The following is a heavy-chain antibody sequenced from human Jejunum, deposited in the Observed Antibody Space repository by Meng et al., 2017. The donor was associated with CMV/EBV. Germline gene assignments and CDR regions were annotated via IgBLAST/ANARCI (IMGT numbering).Heavy chain of an antibody. D-gene: IGHD3-16*01. CDR2: IGDDGKNI. J-gene: IGHJ4*02. CDR1: GFSFNMYW. V-gene: IGHV3-74*01. CDR3: ARDSTYTSSWEDFDY. Sequence: SGFSFNMYWVQWVRQVPGKGLEWVSRIGDDGKNINYVDSVRGRFTISRDNAKNTVYLQMRSLRVEDTAVYYCARDSTYTSSWEDFDYWGQGTLVTVSS.